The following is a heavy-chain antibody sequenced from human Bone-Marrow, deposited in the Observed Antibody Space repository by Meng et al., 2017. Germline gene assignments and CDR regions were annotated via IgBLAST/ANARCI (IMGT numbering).Heavy chain of an antibody. Sequence: GESLKISCAAPGFTFSSYWMSWVRQAPGKGLEWVANIKQDGSEKYYVDSVKGRFTISRDNAKNSLYLQMNSLRAEDTAVYYCARDPPHSYYYDSSGSLDYWGQGTLVTVSS. CDR3: ARDPPHSYYYDSSGSLDY. CDR2: IKQDGSEK. D-gene: IGHD3-22*01. V-gene: IGHV3-7*01. CDR1: GFTFSSYW. J-gene: IGHJ4*02.